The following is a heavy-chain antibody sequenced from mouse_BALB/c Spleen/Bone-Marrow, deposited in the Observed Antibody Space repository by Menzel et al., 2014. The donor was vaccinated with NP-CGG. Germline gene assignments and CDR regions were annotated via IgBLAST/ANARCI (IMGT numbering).Heavy chain of an antibody. V-gene: IGHV5-4*02. Sequence: EVHLVESGGGLVKPGGSLKLSCAASGFTFSDYYMFWVRQTPEKRLEWVATISDGVSYAYYPDSVKGRFTIPRDNARNNLYLQMSSLKSEDTAMYYCARAPPYDFYAMDYWGQGTSVPVSS. J-gene: IGHJ4*01. CDR2: ISDGVSYA. CDR3: ARAPPYDFYAMDY. D-gene: IGHD2-13*01. CDR1: GFTFSDYY.